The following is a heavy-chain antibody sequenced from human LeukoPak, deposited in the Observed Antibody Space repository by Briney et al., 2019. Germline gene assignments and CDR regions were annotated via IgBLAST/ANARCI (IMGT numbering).Heavy chain of an antibody. CDR2: INHSGST. Sequence: SETLSLTCAVHGGSFSGYYWSWIRQPPGKGLEWIGEINHSGSTNYNPSLKSRVTISVDTSKNQFSLKLSSVTAADTAVYYCARLLSDPAGGAEKENCSGGSCYWTLFDYWGQGTLVTVSS. V-gene: IGHV4-34*01. J-gene: IGHJ4*02. CDR1: GGSFSGYY. CDR3: ARLLSDPAGGAEKENCSGGSCYWTLFDY. D-gene: IGHD2-15*01.